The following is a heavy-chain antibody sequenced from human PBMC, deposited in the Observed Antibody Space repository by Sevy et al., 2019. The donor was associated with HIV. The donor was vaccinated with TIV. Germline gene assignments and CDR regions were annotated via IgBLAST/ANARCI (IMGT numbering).Heavy chain of an antibody. V-gene: IGHV3-11*06. Sequence: GGSLRLSCAASGFTFSDYYMSWIRQAPGKGLEWVSYISSSSSYTNYADSVKGRFTISRDNAKNSLYLQMNSLGAEDTAVYYCGRMDSADAFDIWGQGTMVTVSS. CDR3: GRMDSADAFDI. J-gene: IGHJ3*02. CDR2: ISSSSSYT. CDR1: GFTFSDYY.